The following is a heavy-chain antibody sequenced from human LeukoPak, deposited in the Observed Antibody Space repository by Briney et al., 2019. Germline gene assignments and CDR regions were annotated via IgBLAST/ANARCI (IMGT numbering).Heavy chain of an antibody. CDR3: AKDRGVVRGVDY. CDR1: GFTFSAHG. Sequence: GRSLRLSCAASGFTFSAHGMHWVRQAPGKGLEWVALTWYDGSSEYYAASVKGRLTISRDNSKSTLLQMNSLRAEDTAVCYCAKDRGVVRGVDYWGQGTLVTVSS. V-gene: IGHV3-33*06. J-gene: IGHJ4*02. D-gene: IGHD3-10*01. CDR2: TWYDGSSE.